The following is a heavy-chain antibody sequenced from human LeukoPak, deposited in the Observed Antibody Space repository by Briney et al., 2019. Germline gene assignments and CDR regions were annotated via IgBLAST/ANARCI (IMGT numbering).Heavy chain of an antibody. V-gene: IGHV4-34*01. CDR3: ARGVAGTTFLSHY. J-gene: IGHJ4*02. CDR2: INHSGST. Sequence: PSETLSLTCAVYGGSFSVCYWSWIRQPPGKGLEWIGEINHSGSTNYNPSLKSRVTISVDTSKNQFSLKLSSVTAADTAVYYCARGVAGTTFLSHYWGQGTLVTVSS. D-gene: IGHD1-7*01. CDR1: GGSFSVCY.